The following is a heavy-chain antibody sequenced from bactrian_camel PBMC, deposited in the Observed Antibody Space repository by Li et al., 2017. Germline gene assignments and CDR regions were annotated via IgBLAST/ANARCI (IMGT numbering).Heavy chain of an antibody. J-gene: IGHJ4*01. CDR1: GSTFSSYG. CDR2: LYGGGGST. D-gene: IGHD4*01. Sequence: VQLVESGGGLVQPGGSLRVSCEASGSTFSSYGMTWVRQAPGKEREGVAALYGGGGSTDYTDSVKGRFIISRDNAKNTVYLQLNGLKTEDMGMYYCAQDLGAYYTEYDGAYNYWGQGTQVTVS. CDR3: AQDLGAYYTEYDGAYNY. V-gene: IGHV3S40*01.